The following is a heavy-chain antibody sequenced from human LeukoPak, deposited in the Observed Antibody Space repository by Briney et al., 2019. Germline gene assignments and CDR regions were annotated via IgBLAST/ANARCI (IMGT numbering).Heavy chain of an antibody. D-gene: IGHD5-24*01. Sequence: SVKVSCKASGGTFSSYAISWVRQAPGQGLEWMGGIIPIFGTANYAQKFQGGVTITADESTSTAYMELSSLRSEDTAVYYCARVGMATTKEGLFDYWGQGTLVTVSS. V-gene: IGHV1-69*01. CDR3: ARVGMATTKEGLFDY. J-gene: IGHJ4*02. CDR1: GGTFSSYA. CDR2: IIPIFGTA.